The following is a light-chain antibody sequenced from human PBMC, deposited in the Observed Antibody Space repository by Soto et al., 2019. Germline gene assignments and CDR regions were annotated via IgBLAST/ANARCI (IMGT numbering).Light chain of an antibody. CDR2: EGT. Sequence: QSALTQPPSASGSPGLSVTISCTGTSSDLGAYNYVSWYQHSPGKAPKLMIYEGTKRPSGVTDRFSGDKSGNTASVTAAGFQAEDDADYYCSSHAGTNDSPYIFGTGTKVTVL. CDR1: SSDLGAYNY. CDR3: SSHAGTNDSPYI. J-gene: IGLJ1*01. V-gene: IGLV2-8*01.